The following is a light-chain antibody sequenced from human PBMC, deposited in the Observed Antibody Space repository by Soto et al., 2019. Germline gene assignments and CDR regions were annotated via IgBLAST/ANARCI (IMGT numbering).Light chain of an antibody. CDR3: CSDATISTYL. J-gene: IGLJ1*01. CDR1: SNGIGSCNL. V-gene: IGLV2-23*01. CDR2: QGS. Sequence: QSVLTQPASVAGAPGQSSTISCTRTSNGIGSCNLVSWYQQYPGKAPKLIIYQGSERPSGVSTRFSGSKSGNTASLTISGLQAEDEADYYCCSDATISTYLFGSGTKVTVL.